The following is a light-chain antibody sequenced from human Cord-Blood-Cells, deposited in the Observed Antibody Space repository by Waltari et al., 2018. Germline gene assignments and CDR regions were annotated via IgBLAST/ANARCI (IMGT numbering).Light chain of an antibody. CDR2: DVS. V-gene: IGLV2-11*01. Sequence: QSALTQPRSVSGSPGQSVTISCTGTSSDVGGYNYVSWYQQHPGKAPKLMIYDVSKRPSVVPDRLAGSKSGNTASLTISGLQAEDEADYYCCSYAGSYTGVFGGGTKLTVL. CDR3: CSYAGSYTGV. J-gene: IGLJ3*02. CDR1: SSDVGGYNY.